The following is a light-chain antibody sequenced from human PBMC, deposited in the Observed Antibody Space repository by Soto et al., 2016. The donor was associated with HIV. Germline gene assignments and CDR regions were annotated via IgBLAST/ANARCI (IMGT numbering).Light chain of an antibody. CDR2: KAS. J-gene: IGKJ2*01. CDR1: QSISNR. V-gene: IGKV1-5*03. CDR3: QQYNSYSPYT. Sequence: DIQMTQSPSTLSASVGDRVTITCRASQSISNRLAWYQQKLGKAPQLLIYKASNLEIGVPSRFSGSGSGTEFTLTISSLQPDDFATYYCQQYNSYSPYTFGQGTKLEIK.